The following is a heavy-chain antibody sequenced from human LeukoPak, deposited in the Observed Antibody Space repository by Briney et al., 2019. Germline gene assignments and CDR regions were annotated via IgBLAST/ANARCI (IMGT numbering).Heavy chain of an antibody. CDR1: GVPITTHY. Sequence: SETLSLTCTVSGVPITTHYWSWLRQPPGKELEWIAYMTDSETTKNNPSLKSRITLSADTSMNQFSLSLSSVTEADTAVYFCATIKSGYPFGYFDFWGQGILVTVSS. CDR3: ATIKSGYPFGYFDF. D-gene: IGHD5-18*01. J-gene: IGHJ4*02. CDR2: MTDSETT. V-gene: IGHV4-59*11.